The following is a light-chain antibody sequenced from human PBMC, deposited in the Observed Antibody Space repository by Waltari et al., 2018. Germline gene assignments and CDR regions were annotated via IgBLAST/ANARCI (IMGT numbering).Light chain of an antibody. J-gene: IGKJ1*01. CDR2: AAS. V-gene: IGKV1-39*01. Sequence: IQMTQSPSSLSASVGDSVTIACRASQRISSYLNWYQQKPGQATKLLIYAASRLQSGVPSRFSGSWIATDVTLTINSLQPEDFAIYYCQQTYSNFRTFGQGTKVDVK. CDR1: QRISSY. CDR3: QQTYSNFRT.